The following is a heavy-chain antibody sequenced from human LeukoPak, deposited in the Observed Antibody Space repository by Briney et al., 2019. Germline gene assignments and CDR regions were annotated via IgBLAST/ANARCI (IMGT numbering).Heavy chain of an antibody. V-gene: IGHV3-23*01. D-gene: IGHD3-22*01. CDR1: GFTFSNYA. Sequence: HPGGSLRLSCAASGFTFSNYAMSWVRQAPGKGLEWVSAISGSGGSTYYADSVKGRFTISRDNSKNTLYLQMNSLRAEDTAVYYCANRYSSGVFDYWGQGTLVTVSS. CDR3: ANRYSSGVFDY. CDR2: ISGSGGST. J-gene: IGHJ4*02.